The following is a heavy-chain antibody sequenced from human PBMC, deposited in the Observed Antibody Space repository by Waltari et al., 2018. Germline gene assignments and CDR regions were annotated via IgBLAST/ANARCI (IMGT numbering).Heavy chain of an antibody. CDR2: ISYDGSNK. V-gene: IGHV3-30-3*01. CDR1: GFSFSSFW. J-gene: IGHJ6*04. Sequence: VQLVESGGGLVQPGGSLRLSCAASGFSFSSFWMTWVRQAPGKGLEWVAVISYDGSNKYYADSVKGRFTISRDNSKNTLYLQMNSLRAEDTAVYYCARDHYYSKDVWGTGTTVTVSS. CDR3: ARDHYYSKDV.